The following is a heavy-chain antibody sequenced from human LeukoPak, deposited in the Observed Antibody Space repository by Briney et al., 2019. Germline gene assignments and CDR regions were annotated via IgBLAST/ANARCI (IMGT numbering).Heavy chain of an antibody. V-gene: IGHV3-74*01. CDR3: ARLTPPFDY. J-gene: IGHJ4*02. CDR2: INSDGSST. Sequence: PGGSLRLSCAASGFTFSSYGMHWVRQAPGKGLEWVARINSDGSSTNYADSVKGRFTISRDNARSTLYLQMNSLRAEDTAVYYCARLTPPFDYWGPGTLVTVSS. CDR1: GFTFSSYG. D-gene: IGHD3-16*01.